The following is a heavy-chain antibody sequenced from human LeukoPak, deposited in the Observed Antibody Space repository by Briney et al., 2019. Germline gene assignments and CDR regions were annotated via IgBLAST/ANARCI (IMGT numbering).Heavy chain of an antibody. CDR2: IWSNGINK. CDR3: TTEPGPFVRGY. V-gene: IGHV3-33*03. CDR1: GLLVNSCG. Sequence: GGSLRLSCAACGLLVNSCGMQEVGQAPGKGLEWVAVIWSNGINKYYADSVKGRFTISRDNSKNTLYLQMNSLRVDDAAVYYCTTEPGPFVRGYWGQGTLVSVSS. D-gene: IGHD2/OR15-2a*01. J-gene: IGHJ4*02.